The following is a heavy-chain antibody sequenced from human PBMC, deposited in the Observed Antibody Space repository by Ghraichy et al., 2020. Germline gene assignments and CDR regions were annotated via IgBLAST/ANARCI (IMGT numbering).Heavy chain of an antibody. J-gene: IGHJ5*02. D-gene: IGHD6-19*01. CDR1: GGSFSGYY. CDR2: INHSGST. V-gene: IGHV4-34*01. Sequence: SETLSLTCAVYGGSFSGYYWSWIRQPPGKGLEWIGEINHSGSTNYNPSLKSRVTISVDTSKNQFSLKLSSVTAADTAVYYCAITRGYSSGWYNFSPFDPWGQGTLVTVSS. CDR3: AITRGYSSGWYNFSPFDP.